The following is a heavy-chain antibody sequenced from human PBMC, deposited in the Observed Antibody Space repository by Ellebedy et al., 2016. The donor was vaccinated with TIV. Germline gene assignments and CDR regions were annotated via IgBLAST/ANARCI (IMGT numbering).Heavy chain of an antibody. CDR3: ARQLRYYDSSFMRGFKTNAFDI. D-gene: IGHD3-22*01. CDR2: IYPGDSDT. V-gene: IGHV5-51*01. J-gene: IGHJ3*02. CDR1: GYSFTSYW. Sequence: GESLKISCKGSGYSFTSYWIGWVRQMPGKGLEWMGIIYPGDSDTRYSPSFQGQVTISADKSISTAYLQWSSLKASDTAMYYCARQLRYYDSSFMRGFKTNAFDIWGQGTMVTVSS.